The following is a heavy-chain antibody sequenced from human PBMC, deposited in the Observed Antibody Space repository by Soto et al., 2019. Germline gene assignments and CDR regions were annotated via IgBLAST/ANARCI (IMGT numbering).Heavy chain of an antibody. D-gene: IGHD2-21*02. CDR1: GYTFTSYA. V-gene: IGHV1-3*01. Sequence: ASVKVSCKASGYTFTSYAMHWVRQAPGQRLEWMRWINAGNGNTKYSQKFQGRVTITRDTSASTAYMELSSLRSEDTAVYYCARGIVVVTALDYWGQGTLVTVSS. CDR2: INAGNGNT. CDR3: ARGIVVVTALDY. J-gene: IGHJ4*02.